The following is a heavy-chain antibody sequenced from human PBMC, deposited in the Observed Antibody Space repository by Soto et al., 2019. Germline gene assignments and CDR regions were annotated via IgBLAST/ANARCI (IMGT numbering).Heavy chain of an antibody. D-gene: IGHD2-2*01. CDR2: IYYSGST. Sequence: SETLSLTCTVSGGSISSYYWSWIRQPPGNGLEWIGYIYYSGSTNYNPSLKSRVTISVDTSKNQFSLKLSSVTAADTAVYYCARDLPRDIVVVPAAGHAFDIWGQGTMVTVSS. J-gene: IGHJ3*02. CDR1: GGSISSYY. CDR3: ARDLPRDIVVVPAAGHAFDI. V-gene: IGHV4-59*01.